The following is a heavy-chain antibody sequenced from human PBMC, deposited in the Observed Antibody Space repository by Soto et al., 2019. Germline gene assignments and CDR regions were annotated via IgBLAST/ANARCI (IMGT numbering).Heavy chain of an antibody. CDR3: AKDGAPRYCGRSSCHPAGAY. CDR2: ISYDGSHK. J-gene: IGHJ4*02. D-gene: IGHD2-15*01. V-gene: IGHV3-30*18. CDR1: GFTFSNYG. Sequence: QVQLVESGGGVVQPGRSLRLSCAGSGFTFSNYGLHWVRQAPGKGLEWVAVISYDGSHKYYADSVKGRFTISRDNSNNMLYLQMDSXXAXXTAVYYCAKDGAPRYCGRSSCHPAGAYWGQGTLVTVSS.